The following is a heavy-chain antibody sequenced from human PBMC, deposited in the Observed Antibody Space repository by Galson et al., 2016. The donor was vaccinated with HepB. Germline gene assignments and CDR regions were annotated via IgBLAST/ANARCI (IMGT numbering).Heavy chain of an antibody. CDR1: GYTFTTNG. J-gene: IGHJ5*02. CDR3: AGEWVQLERDWFDP. V-gene: IGHV1-18*04. CDR2: ISAHNGDT. D-gene: IGHD1-1*01. Sequence: SVKVSCKASGYTFTTNGISWVRQAPGQGLEWVAWISAHNGDTSYAQKFQGRVTMTRDTSISTTYMELIRLTSDDTAVYYCAGEWVQLERDWFDPWGQGTLVTVAS.